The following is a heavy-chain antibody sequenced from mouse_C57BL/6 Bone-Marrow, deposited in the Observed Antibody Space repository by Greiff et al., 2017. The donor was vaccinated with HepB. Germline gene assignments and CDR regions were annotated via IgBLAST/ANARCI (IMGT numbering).Heavy chain of an antibody. D-gene: IGHD4-1*02. CDR1: GYTFTSYW. V-gene: IGHV1-61*01. Sequence: QVQLQQPGAELVRPGSSVKLSCKASGYTFTSYWMDWVKQRPGQGLEWIGNIYPSDSETHYNQKFKDKATLTVDKSSSTAYMQLSSLTSEDSAVYYCAFPSTGPYAMDYWGQGTSVTVSS. CDR3: AFPSTGPYAMDY. CDR2: IYPSDSET. J-gene: IGHJ4*01.